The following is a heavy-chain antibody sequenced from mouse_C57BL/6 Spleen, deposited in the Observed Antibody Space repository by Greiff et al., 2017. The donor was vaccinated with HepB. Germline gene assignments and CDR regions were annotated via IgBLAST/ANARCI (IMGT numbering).Heavy chain of an antibody. J-gene: IGHJ3*01. CDR3: ASHYGSSEAWFAY. CDR2: ISDGGSYT. Sequence: EVQLVESGGGLVKPGGSLKLSCAASGFTFSSYAMSWVRQTPEKRLEWVATISDGGSYTYYPDNVKGRFTISRDNAKNNLYLQMSHLKSEDTAMYYCASHYGSSEAWFAYWGQGTLVTVSA. V-gene: IGHV5-4*01. CDR1: GFTFSSYA. D-gene: IGHD1-1*01.